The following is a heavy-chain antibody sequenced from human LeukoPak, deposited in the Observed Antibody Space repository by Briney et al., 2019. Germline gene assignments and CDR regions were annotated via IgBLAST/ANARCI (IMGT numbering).Heavy chain of an antibody. V-gene: IGHV4-39*01. J-gene: IGHJ5*02. CDR3: ARRYSSSWDNWFDP. CDR1: GGSISSSNYY. D-gene: IGHD6-13*01. CDR2: IYYSGST. Sequence: PSETLSLTCTVSGGSISSSNYYWGWIRLPPGKGLEWIGSIYYSGSTYYNPSLKSRVTISVDTSKNQFSLKLSSVTAADTAVYYCARRYSSSWDNWFDPWGQGTLVTVSS.